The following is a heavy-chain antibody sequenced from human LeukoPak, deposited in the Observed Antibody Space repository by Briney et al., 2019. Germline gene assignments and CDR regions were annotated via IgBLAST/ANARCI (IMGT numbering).Heavy chain of an antibody. V-gene: IGHV7-4-1*02. CDR3: ARGREILWFGEPYNWFDP. CDR2: INTNTGNP. J-gene: IGHJ5*02. D-gene: IGHD3-10*01. CDR1: GYTFTIYA. Sequence: ASVKVSCKASGYTFTIYAMNWVRQAPGQGLEWMGWINTNTGNPTYAQGFTGRFVFSLDTSVSTAYLQISSLKAEDTAVYYCARGREILWFGEPYNWFDPWGQGTLVTVSS.